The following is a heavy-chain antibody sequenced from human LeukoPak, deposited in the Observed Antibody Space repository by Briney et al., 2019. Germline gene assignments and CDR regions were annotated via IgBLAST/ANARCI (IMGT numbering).Heavy chain of an antibody. CDR2: IRGKANNYAT. J-gene: IGHJ4*02. Sequence: GGSLRLSCAASGFTFSGSAMHWVRQASGKGLEWVGRIRGKANNYATAYPASVKGRFTISRDDSKNTAYLQMNSLKTEDTAVYYCPRAAANGEDFDYWGQGTLVTVSS. D-gene: IGHD2-2*01. V-gene: IGHV3-73*01. CDR3: PRAAANGEDFDY. CDR1: GFTFSGSA.